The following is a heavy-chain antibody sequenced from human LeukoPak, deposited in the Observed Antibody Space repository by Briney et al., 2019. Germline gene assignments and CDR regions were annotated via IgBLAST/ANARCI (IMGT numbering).Heavy chain of an antibody. Sequence: SETLSLTCAVYGGSFSGYYWSWIRQPPGKGLEWIGEINHSGSTNYNYSLKSRVTISVDPSKNQFSLKLSSVTAADTAVYYCARAPARGGDFDYWGQGTLVTVSS. CDR2: INHSGST. CDR3: ARAPARGGDFDY. D-gene: IGHD2-21*01. V-gene: IGHV4-34*01. CDR1: GGSFSGYY. J-gene: IGHJ4*02.